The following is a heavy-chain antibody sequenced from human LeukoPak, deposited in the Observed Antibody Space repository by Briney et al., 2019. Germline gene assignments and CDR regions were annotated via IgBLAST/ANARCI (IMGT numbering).Heavy chain of an antibody. D-gene: IGHD3-3*01. CDR1: GFTFSSYA. Sequence: GGSLRLSCAASGFTFSSYAMHWLRQAPGKGLEWVAVISYDGSNKYYADSVKGRFTISRDNSKNTLYLQMNSLRAEDTAVYYCAGERGDFWSGYYNPDAFDIWGQGTMVTVST. J-gene: IGHJ3*02. CDR2: ISYDGSNK. CDR3: AGERGDFWSGYYNPDAFDI. V-gene: IGHV3-30-3*01.